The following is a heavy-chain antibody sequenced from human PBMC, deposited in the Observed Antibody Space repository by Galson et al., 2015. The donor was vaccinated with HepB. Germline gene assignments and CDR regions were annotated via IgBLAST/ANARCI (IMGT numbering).Heavy chain of an antibody. Sequence: SVKVSCKASGYTFTNYYIHWVRQAPGQGLEWMGIINPGGGSTSYAQIFQGRVTMTRDTSTTTVYMELSSLRSEDTAVYYCARDRGPTTYYYDSSGYYSFDYWGQGTLVTVSS. CDR1: GYTFTNYY. CDR2: INPGGGST. V-gene: IGHV1-46*01. CDR3: ARDRGPTTYYYDSSGYYSFDY. D-gene: IGHD3-22*01. J-gene: IGHJ4*02.